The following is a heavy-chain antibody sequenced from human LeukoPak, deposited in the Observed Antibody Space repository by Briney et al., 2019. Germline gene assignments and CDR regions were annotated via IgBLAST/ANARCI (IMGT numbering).Heavy chain of an antibody. V-gene: IGHV1-18*01. J-gene: IGHJ5*02. CDR2: ISAYNGNT. Sequence: ASVKVSCKASGYTFTSYGISWVRRAPGQGLEWMGWISAYNGNTNYAQKLQGRVTMTTDTSTSTAYMELRSLRSDDTAVYYCARATVVTDWFDPWGQGTLVTVSS. CDR3: ARATVVTDWFDP. CDR1: GYTFTSYG. D-gene: IGHD4-23*01.